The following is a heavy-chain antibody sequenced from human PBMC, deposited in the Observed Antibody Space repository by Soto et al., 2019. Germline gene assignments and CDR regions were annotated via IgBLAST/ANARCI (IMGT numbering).Heavy chain of an antibody. CDR1: GYTFTSYG. Sequence: ASVKVSCKASGYTFTSYGISWVRQAPGQGLEWMGWISAYNDNTKDAQKLQGRVTLTTDTSTSTAYMELRSLTSDDTAVYYCARGYDFWSGYPGFDYWGQGTLVTVSS. D-gene: IGHD3-3*01. CDR3: ARGYDFWSGYPGFDY. CDR2: ISAYNDNT. J-gene: IGHJ4*02. V-gene: IGHV1-18*01.